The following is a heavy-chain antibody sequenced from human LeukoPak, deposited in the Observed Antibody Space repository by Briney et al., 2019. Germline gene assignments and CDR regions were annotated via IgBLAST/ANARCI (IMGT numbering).Heavy chain of an antibody. V-gene: IGHV4-39*07. CDR2: INHSGST. D-gene: IGHD3-22*01. CDR3: ARGVGSMIVVVITRTYNWFDP. CDR1: GGSISTSFYY. Sequence: PSETLSLTCTVSGGSISTSFYYWSWIRQPPGKGLEWIGEINHSGSTNYNPSLKSRVTISVDTSKDQFSLKLSSVTAADTAVYYCARGVGSMIVVVITRTYNWFDPWGQGTLVTVSS. J-gene: IGHJ5*02.